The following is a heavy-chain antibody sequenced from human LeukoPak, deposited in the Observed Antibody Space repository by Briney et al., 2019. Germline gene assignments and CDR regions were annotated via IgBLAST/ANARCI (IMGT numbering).Heavy chain of an antibody. CDR1: GGTFSSYA. Sequence: SVKVSCKASGGTFSSYAISWVRQAPGQGLEWMGGIIPILGIANYAQKFQGRVTITADKSTSTAYMELSSLRSEDTAVYYCARAVTKGDCSSTSCYLDYWGQGTLVTVSS. V-gene: IGHV1-69*10. CDR2: IIPILGIA. J-gene: IGHJ4*02. D-gene: IGHD2-2*01. CDR3: ARAVTKGDCSSTSCYLDY.